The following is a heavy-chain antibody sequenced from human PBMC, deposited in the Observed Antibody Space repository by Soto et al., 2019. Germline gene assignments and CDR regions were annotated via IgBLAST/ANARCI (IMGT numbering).Heavy chain of an antibody. V-gene: IGHV3-21*01. CDR2: ISSSSSYI. D-gene: IGHD3-3*01. J-gene: IGHJ6*02. CDR3: AIELHSTIFGLVESNGMDV. CDR1: GFTFSSYS. Sequence: EVQLVESGGGLVKPGGSLRLSCAASGFTFSSYSMNWVRQAPGKGLEWVSSISSSSSYIYYADSVKGRFTISRDNAKNSLYLQMNSLRAEDTAVYYCAIELHSTIFGLVESNGMDVWGQGTTVTVSS.